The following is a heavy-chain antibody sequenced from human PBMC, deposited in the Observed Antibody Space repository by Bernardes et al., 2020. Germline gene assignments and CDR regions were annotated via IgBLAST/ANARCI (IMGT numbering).Heavy chain of an antibody. V-gene: IGHV3-21*01. J-gene: IGHJ6*03. CDR3: ARDPQDVASLTDSYYHYMDV. CDR2: ISSSGSYI. D-gene: IGHD2-15*01. CDR1: GFTFSSYT. Sequence: GGSLRLSCAASGFTFSSYTINWVRQAPGKGLEWVSSISSSGSYIYYADSVKGRFTISRDNAKNSLYLQMSSLRAEDTAVYYCARDPQDVASLTDSYYHYMDVWGKGTTVTVSS.